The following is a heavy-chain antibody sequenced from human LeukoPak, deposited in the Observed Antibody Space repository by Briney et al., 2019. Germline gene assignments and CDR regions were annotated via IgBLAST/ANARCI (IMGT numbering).Heavy chain of an antibody. CDR2: IYSGGST. Sequence: GGSLRLSCAASGFTVSSNYMSWVRQAPGKGLEWVSVIYSGGSTFYADSVKGRFTISRDNSKNTLYLQMNSLRAEDTAVYYCARDLRYSSSWYRYNWFDPWGQGTLVTVSS. J-gene: IGHJ5*02. CDR3: ARDLRYSSSWYRYNWFDP. D-gene: IGHD6-13*01. V-gene: IGHV3-53*01. CDR1: GFTVSSNY.